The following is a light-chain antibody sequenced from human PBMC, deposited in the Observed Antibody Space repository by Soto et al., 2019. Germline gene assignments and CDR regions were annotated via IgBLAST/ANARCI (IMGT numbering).Light chain of an antibody. J-gene: IGLJ2*01. V-gene: IGLV7-43*01. Sequence: QAVVTQEPSLTVSPGATVTLTCSSTTGAVTGGFYPNWFQQKPGQAPRPLIYSISNKHSWTPARFSGSLLGGKATLTLSSVQPEDEAEYFCLLYYDTVRVFGGGTKVTVL. CDR3: LLYYDTVRV. CDR1: TGAVTGGFY. CDR2: SIS.